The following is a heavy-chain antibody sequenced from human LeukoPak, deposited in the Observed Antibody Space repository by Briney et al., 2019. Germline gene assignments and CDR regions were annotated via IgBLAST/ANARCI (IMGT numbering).Heavy chain of an antibody. CDR3: AKGVVAATNAAYYGMDV. D-gene: IGHD2-15*01. J-gene: IGHJ6*02. V-gene: IGHV3-30*04. Sequence: GGSLRLSCAASGFTFSAFAMHWVRQAPGKGLEWVAVISYDESDKYYADSVKGRFTISRDNSKNTLYLQMNSLRPEDTAVYYCAKGVVAATNAAYYGMDVWGQGTTVTVSS. CDR1: GFTFSAFA. CDR2: ISYDESDK.